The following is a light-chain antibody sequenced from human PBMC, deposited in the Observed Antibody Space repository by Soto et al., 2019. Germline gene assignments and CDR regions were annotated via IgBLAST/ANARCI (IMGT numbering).Light chain of an antibody. CDR1: SGDIGAYNY. V-gene: IGLV2-14*03. Sequence: QSVLTQPASVSGSPGQSITISCTGTSGDIGAYNYVSWYQHHPGKAPKLMIYDVSNRPSGVSNRFSGSKSGNTASLTISGLQAEDEADYYCNSYRGGSTLYVFGTGTKVTVL. J-gene: IGLJ1*01. CDR2: DVS. CDR3: NSYRGGSTLYV.